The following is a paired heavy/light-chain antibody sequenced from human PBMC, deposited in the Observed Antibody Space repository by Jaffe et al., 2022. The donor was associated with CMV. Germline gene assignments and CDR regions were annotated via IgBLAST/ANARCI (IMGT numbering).Light chain of an antibody. CDR1: QSIGTY. Sequence: DIQMTQSPSSLSASVGDTVTITCRASQSIGTYLNWYQQNPGKAPKLVIYAASTKPRGVPSGFSGSGSGTEFTLTISNLQPEDFATYYCRQSDIPPYTFGQGTNLVIK. CDR3: RQSDIPPYT. V-gene: IGKV1-39*01. CDR2: AAS. J-gene: IGKJ2*01.
Heavy chain of an antibody. J-gene: IGHJ6*04. V-gene: IGHV3-15*01. Sequence: EVQLVESGGGLVKPGGSLRLSCAASGFTFSRAWMSWVRQAPGKGLEWVGRIKSDISGGTTDYGVSVKGRFTISRDDSKNTLYLQMTSLKTEDTAVYYCTSPYDYVWGSDVWGKGTTVTVSP. D-gene: IGHD3-16*01. CDR2: IKSDISGGTT. CDR3: TSPYDYVWGSDV. CDR1: GFTFSRAW.